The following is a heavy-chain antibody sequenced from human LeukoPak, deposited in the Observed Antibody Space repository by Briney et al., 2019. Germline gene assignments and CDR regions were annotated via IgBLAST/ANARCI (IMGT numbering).Heavy chain of an antibody. V-gene: IGHV4-31*11. J-gene: IGHJ4*02. CDR2: IYYSGST. Sequence: SETLSLTCAVSGGSISSGGYYWSWIRQPPGKGLEWIGYIYYSGSTYYNPSLKSRVTISVDTSKNQFSLKLSSVAAADTAVYYCARDSYGDYVLLDYWGQGTLVTVSS. CDR1: GGSISSGGYY. CDR3: ARDSYGDYVLLDY. D-gene: IGHD4-17*01.